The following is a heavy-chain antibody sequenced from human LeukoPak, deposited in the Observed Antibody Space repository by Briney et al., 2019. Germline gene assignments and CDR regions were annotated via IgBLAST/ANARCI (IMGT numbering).Heavy chain of an antibody. CDR3: TRDQTPYY. Sequence: GGSLRLSCTASGFTFGDYAMAWVRQAPGKGLEWVGFIRSKVYGGTPEYAASVKGRFTISRDDSKGIAYLQMNSLKTEDTAVYYCTRDQTPYYWGQGTLVTVSS. CDR1: GFTFGDYA. J-gene: IGHJ4*02. CDR2: IRSKVYGGTP. V-gene: IGHV3-49*04.